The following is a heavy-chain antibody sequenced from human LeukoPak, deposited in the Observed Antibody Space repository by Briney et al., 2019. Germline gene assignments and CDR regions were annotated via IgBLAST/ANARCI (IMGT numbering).Heavy chain of an antibody. CDR1: GFTFSDYY. V-gene: IGHV3-11*06. CDR3: ARDETDYGDYGVDYYCYAMDV. D-gene: IGHD4-17*01. CDR2: ISSNTYYT. Sequence: PGGSLRLSCAASGFTFSDYYMSWIRQGPGKGLEWVSYISSNTYYTNYADSVKGRFTISRDNSKNTLYLQMNSLRAEDTAVYYCARDETDYGDYGVDYYCYAMDVWGQGTTVTVSS. J-gene: IGHJ6*02.